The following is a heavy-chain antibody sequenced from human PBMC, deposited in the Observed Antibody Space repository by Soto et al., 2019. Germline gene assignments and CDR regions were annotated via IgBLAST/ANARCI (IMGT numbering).Heavy chain of an antibody. Sequence: QVQVVESGGGVVQPGRSLRLSCAASGFTFSHCGFHWVRQAPGKGLEWVAVLSYDGNTKYYAHSVKGRFSLSRDNSKSTLYMQMNSQKDEEKAVYYCARHRGARALDLWGQGTMVTVSS. J-gene: IGHJ3*01. CDR3: ARHRGARALDL. CDR1: GFTFSHCG. D-gene: IGHD1-26*01. V-gene: IGHV3-33*01. CDR2: LSYDGNTK.